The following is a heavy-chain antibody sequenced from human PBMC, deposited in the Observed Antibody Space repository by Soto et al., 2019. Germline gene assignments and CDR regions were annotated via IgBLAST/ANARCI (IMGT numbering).Heavy chain of an antibody. Sequence: SVNLYPTCAVYCLSFTGSHWTWLRGPPWPELEWIGEINHSGSTNYNPSLKSRVTISVDTSKNQFSLKLSSVTAADTAVYYCAREAQSPRGYCSSTSCYAPAFDIWGQGTMVT. D-gene: IGHD2-2*01. V-gene: IGHV4-34*01. CDR3: AREAQSPRGYCSSTSCYAPAFDI. CDR2: INHSGST. J-gene: IGHJ3*02. CDR1: CLSFTGSH.